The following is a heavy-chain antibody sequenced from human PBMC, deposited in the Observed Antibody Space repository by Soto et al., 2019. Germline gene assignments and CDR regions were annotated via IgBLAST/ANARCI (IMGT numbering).Heavy chain of an antibody. Sequence: SVNVSCKASGGTFSSYAISWVRQAPGQGLEWMGGIIHIIGTAHYAQKFQGRVTITADETTSTPYMGRRTLRSEDTAVYSGAGKFEKVDTALGGWYFDLWGRGTLVPVSS. CDR2: IIHIIGTA. V-gene: IGHV1-69*13. J-gene: IGHJ2*01. D-gene: IGHD5-18*01. CDR1: GGTFSSYA. CDR3: AGKFEKVDTALGGWYFDL.